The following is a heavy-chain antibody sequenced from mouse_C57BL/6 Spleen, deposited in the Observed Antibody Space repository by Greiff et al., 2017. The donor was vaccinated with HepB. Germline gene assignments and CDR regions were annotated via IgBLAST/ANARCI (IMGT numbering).Heavy chain of an antibody. V-gene: IGHV1-50*01. D-gene: IGHD1-1*01. J-gene: IGHJ4*01. CDR2: IDPSDSYT. CDR3: ARWGYYGSSYYYYAMDY. Sequence: QVHVKQPGAELVKPGASVKLSCKASGYTFTSYWMQWVKQRPGQGLEWIGEIDPSDSYTNYNQKFKGKATLTVDTSSSTAYMQLSSLTSEDSAVYYCARWGYYGSSYYYYAMDYWGQGTSVTVSS. CDR1: GYTFTSYW.